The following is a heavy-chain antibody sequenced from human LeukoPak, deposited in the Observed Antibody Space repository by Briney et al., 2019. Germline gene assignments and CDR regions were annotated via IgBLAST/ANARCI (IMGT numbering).Heavy chain of an antibody. CDR3: ARDEYGSIDY. CDR1: SGSIGTYY. D-gene: IGHD4-17*01. J-gene: IGHJ4*02. Sequence: SETLSLTCTVSSGSIGTYYWSWIRQSPGKGLEWIGYIYYSGSTNYNPSLKSRVTISVDTSKNQFSLKLRSVTAADTAVYYCARDEYGSIDYWGQGTLVTVSS. CDR2: IYYSGST. V-gene: IGHV4-59*12.